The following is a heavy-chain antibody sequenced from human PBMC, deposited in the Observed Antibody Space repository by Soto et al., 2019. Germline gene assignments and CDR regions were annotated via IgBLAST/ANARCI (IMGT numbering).Heavy chain of an antibody. CDR2: ISAYNGNT. Sequence: ASVKVSCKASGYTFTSYGISWVRQAPGQGLEWMGWISAYNGNTNYAQKLQGRVTMTTDTSTSTAYMELRSLRSDDTAVYYCARDLEGVLWFGELLWPYFDYWGQGTLVTVSS. CDR1: GYTFTSYG. J-gene: IGHJ4*02. V-gene: IGHV1-18*01. CDR3: ARDLEGVLWFGELLWPYFDY. D-gene: IGHD3-10*01.